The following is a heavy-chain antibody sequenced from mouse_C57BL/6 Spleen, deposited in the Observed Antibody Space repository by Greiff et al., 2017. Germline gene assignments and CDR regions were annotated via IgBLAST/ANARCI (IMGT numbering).Heavy chain of an antibody. CDR1: GYTFTSYG. CDR3: AREMTTVVATFHYYAMDY. CDR2: IYPRSGNT. Sequence: QVQLQQSGAELARPGASVKLSCKASGYTFTSYGISWVKQRTGQGLEWIGEIYPRSGNTYYNEKFKGKATLTADKSSSTAYMELSSLTSEDSAVYFCAREMTTVVATFHYYAMDYWGQGTSVTVSS. D-gene: IGHD1-1*01. J-gene: IGHJ4*01. V-gene: IGHV1-81*01.